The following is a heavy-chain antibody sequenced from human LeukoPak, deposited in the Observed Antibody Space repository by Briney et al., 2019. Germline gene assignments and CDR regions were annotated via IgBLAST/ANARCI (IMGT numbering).Heavy chain of an antibody. Sequence: SETLSLTCTVSGGSISSSNYHWGWIRQPPGKGLEWIGSIYYSGSTYYNPSLKSRVTTSVDTSKNQFSLKLSSVTAADTAVYYCARHPQYCSGGTCYSFNWFDPWGQGTLVTVSS. CDR1: GGSISSSNYH. D-gene: IGHD2-15*01. CDR3: ARHPQYCSGGTCYSFNWFDP. J-gene: IGHJ5*02. CDR2: IYYSGST. V-gene: IGHV4-39*01.